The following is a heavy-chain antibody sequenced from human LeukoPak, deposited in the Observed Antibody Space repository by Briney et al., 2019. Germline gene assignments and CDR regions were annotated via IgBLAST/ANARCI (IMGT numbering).Heavy chain of an antibody. D-gene: IGHD3-10*01. J-gene: IGHJ4*02. Sequence: GGSLRLSCAASGFTFSSYAMSWVRQAPGKGLEWVAFIRYDGSTKYYADSVKGRFTISRDNSKNTVYLQMNSLRPEDTAIYYCARNDYYDLGTYHSGFDYWGLGTLVTVSS. CDR2: IRYDGSTK. CDR1: GFTFSSYA. CDR3: ARNDYYDLGTYHSGFDY. V-gene: IGHV3-30*02.